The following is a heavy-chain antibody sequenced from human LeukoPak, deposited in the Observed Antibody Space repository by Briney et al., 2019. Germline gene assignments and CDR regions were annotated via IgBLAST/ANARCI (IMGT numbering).Heavy chain of an antibody. V-gene: IGHV3-53*01. J-gene: IGHJ3*02. CDR2: IYSGGST. Sequence: PGGSLRLSCAASGFTVSSNYMSWVRQAPGKGLEWVSVIYSGGSTYYADSVKGRFTISRDNSKNTLYLQMNSLRAEDTAVYYCAIPSSSHAFDIWGQGTMVTVSS. CDR3: AIPSSSHAFDI. CDR1: GFTVSSNY. D-gene: IGHD6-13*01.